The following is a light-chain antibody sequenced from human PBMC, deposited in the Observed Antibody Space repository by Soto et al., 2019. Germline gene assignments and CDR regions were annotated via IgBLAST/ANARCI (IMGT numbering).Light chain of an antibody. Sequence: QSALTQPASVSGSPGQSITISCTGTSSDVGSYNLVSWYQQHPGKAPKLIISEVSKRPSGISDRFSGSKSRSTASLTISGLQAEDEADYYCCSYAGTSTHSVFGGGTQLTVL. CDR1: SSDVGSYNL. V-gene: IGLV2-23*02. J-gene: IGLJ7*01. CDR2: EVS. CDR3: CSYAGTSTHSV.